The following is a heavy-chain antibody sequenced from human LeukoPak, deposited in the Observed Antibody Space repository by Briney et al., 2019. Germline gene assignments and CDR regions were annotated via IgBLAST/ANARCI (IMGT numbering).Heavy chain of an antibody. CDR2: IYYSGST. CDR1: GGSTSSSSYY. CDR3: ARRPRAGWFDP. J-gene: IGHJ5*02. V-gene: IGHV4-39*01. Sequence: SETLSLTCAVYGGSTSSSSYYWGWIRQPPGKGLEWIGSIYYSGSTYYNPSLKSRVTISVDTSKNQFSLKLRSVTAADTAVYYCARRPRAGWFDPWGQGTLVTVSS.